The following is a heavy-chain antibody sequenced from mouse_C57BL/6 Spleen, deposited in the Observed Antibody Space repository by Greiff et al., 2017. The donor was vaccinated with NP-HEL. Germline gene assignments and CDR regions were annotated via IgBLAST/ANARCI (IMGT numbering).Heavy chain of an antibody. CDR3: AREDIYYGNLCAMDY. D-gene: IGHD2-1*01. Sequence: VQLQQSGPELVKPGASVKISCKASGYAFSSSWMNWVKQRPGKGLEWIGRIYPGDGDTNYNGKFKGKATLTADKSSSTAYMQLSSLTSEDSAVYFCAREDIYYGNLCAMDYWGQGTSVTVSS. CDR1: GYAFSSSW. CDR2: IYPGDGDT. V-gene: IGHV1-82*01. J-gene: IGHJ4*01.